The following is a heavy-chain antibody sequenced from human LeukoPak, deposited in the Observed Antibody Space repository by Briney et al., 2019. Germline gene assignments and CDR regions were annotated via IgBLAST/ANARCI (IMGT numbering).Heavy chain of an antibody. Sequence: SETLSLTCSVSGVSVIRHYWGWIRQPPGKGLEWLGHISYSGSTNYNPSLKSRVTMSLDTSKNQFSLNLNSVTTADTAVYFCARDGEGDEGWDYWGQGTLVTVSS. J-gene: IGHJ4*02. D-gene: IGHD2-15*01. CDR3: ARDGEGDEGWDY. CDR1: GVSVIRHY. CDR2: ISYSGST. V-gene: IGHV4-59*02.